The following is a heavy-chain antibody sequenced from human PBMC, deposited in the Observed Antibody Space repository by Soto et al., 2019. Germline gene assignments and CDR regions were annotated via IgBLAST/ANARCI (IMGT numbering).Heavy chain of an antibody. CDR3: ARHRRTDALDI. V-gene: IGHV4-31*03. J-gene: IGHJ3*02. CDR2: IYYSGST. CDR1: GGSISSGGYY. Sequence: TLSLTCTVSGGSISSGGYYWSWIRQHPGKGLEWIGYIYYSGSTYYNPSLKSRVTISVDTSKNQFSLKLSSVTAADTAVYYCARHRRTDALDIWGQGTMVTVSS.